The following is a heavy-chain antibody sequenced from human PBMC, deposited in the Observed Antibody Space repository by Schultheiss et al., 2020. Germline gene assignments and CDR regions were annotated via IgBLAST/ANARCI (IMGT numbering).Heavy chain of an antibody. D-gene: IGHD1-14*01. Sequence: LRLSCTVSGGSISSANSYWGWIRQPAGKGLEWIGRIYTSGSTNYNPSLKSRVTISVDTSKNQFSLKLSSVTAADTAVYYCARARVPASDAFDIWGQGTMVTVSS. J-gene: IGHJ3*02. V-gene: IGHV4-61*02. CDR2: IYTSGST. CDR3: ARARVPASDAFDI. CDR1: GGSISSANSY.